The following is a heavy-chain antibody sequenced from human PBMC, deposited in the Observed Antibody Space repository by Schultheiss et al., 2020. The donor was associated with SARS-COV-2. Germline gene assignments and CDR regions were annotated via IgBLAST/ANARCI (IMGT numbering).Heavy chain of an antibody. V-gene: IGHV4-4*02. CDR1: GGSISSSNW. CDR2: INHSGST. D-gene: IGHD2-2*02. CDR3: ARHCSSTSCYNSGYDVAFDI. J-gene: IGHJ3*02. Sequence: SETLSLTCAVSGGSISSSNWWSWVRQPPGKGLEWIGEINHSGSTNYNPSLKSRVTISVDTSKNQFSLKLSSVTAADTAVYYCARHCSSTSCYNSGYDVAFDIWGQGTMVTVSS.